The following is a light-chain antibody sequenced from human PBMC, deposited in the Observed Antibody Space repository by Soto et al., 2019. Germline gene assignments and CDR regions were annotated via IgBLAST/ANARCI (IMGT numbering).Light chain of an antibody. CDR3: QQYRT. CDR2: GAS. J-gene: IGKJ1*01. V-gene: IGKV3-15*01. Sequence: EIVMTQSPATLSVSPGERATLSCRASQSVSSNLACYQQKPGQAPRLLIYGASTRATGIPARFSGSGSGTEFTLTISSLQSEDFAVYYCQQYRTFGQGTKVEIK. CDR1: QSVSSN.